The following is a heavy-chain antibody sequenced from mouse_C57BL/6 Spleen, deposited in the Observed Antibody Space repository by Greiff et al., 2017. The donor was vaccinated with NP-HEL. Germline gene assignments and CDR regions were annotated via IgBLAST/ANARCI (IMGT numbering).Heavy chain of an antibody. CDR1: GYTFTSYW. Sequence: VQLQQPGTELVKPGASVKLSCKASGYTFTSYWMHWVKQRPGQGLEWIGNINPSNGGTNYNEKFKSKATLTVDKSSSTAYMQLSSLTSEDSAVYYCAREGTYDYDAMDYWGQGTSVTVSS. J-gene: IGHJ4*01. CDR3: AREGTYDYDAMDY. V-gene: IGHV1-53*01. CDR2: INPSNGGT. D-gene: IGHD2-4*01.